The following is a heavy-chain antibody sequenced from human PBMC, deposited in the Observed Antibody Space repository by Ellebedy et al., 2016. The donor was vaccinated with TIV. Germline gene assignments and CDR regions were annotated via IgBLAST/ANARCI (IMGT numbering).Heavy chain of an antibody. CDR1: GFTFSNYW. D-gene: IGHD1-26*01. CDR3: VRDGVGAPPFDY. V-gene: IGHV3-74*01. J-gene: IGHJ4*02. Sequence: GGSLRLXXTASGFTFSNYWMHWVRQAPGKGLVWVSRIKGDGSSTSYADSVMGRFTTSRDNTKNTLSLQMNSLRAEDTALYYCVRDGVGAPPFDYWGQGTLVTVSS. CDR2: IKGDGSST.